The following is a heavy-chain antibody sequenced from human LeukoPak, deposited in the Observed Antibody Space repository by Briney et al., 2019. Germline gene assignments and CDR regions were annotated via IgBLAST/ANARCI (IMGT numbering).Heavy chain of an antibody. CDR3: ARDRVRGSLFDY. CDR1: GYTFTSYG. D-gene: IGHD3-16*01. J-gene: IGHJ4*02. Sequence: SVKVSCKASGYTFTSYGISWVRQAPGQGLEWMGRIIPILGIANYAQKFQGRVTITADKSTSTAYMELSSLRSEDTAVYYCARDRVRGSLFDYWGQGTLVTVSS. CDR2: IIPILGIA. V-gene: IGHV1-69*04.